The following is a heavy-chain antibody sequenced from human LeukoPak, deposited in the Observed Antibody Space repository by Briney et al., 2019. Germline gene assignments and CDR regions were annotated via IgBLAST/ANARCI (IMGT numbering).Heavy chain of an antibody. V-gene: IGHV1-24*01. Sequence: ASVKVSCKVSGYTLTELSMHWVRQAPGKGLEWMGGFDPEDGETIYAQKFQGRVTMAEDTSTDTAYMELSSLRSEDTAVYYCATGEGGSGYYLPFDYWGQGTLVTVSS. CDR1: GYTLTELS. D-gene: IGHD3-22*01. CDR3: ATGEGGSGYYLPFDY. J-gene: IGHJ4*02. CDR2: FDPEDGET.